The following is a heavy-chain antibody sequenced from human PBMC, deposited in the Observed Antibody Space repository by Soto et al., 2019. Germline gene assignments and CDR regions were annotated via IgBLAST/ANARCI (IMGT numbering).Heavy chain of an antibody. J-gene: IGHJ3*02. CDR3: ARDLLYSGYGYDAFDI. V-gene: IGHV3-11*01. CDR2: ISSSGSTI. D-gene: IGHD5-12*01. Sequence: GGSLRLSCAASGFPFSDYYMSWILQAPGKGLEWVSYISSSGSTIYYADSVKGRFTISRDNAKNSLYLQMNSLRAEDTAVYYCARDLLYSGYGYDAFDIWGQGTMVTVSS. CDR1: GFPFSDYY.